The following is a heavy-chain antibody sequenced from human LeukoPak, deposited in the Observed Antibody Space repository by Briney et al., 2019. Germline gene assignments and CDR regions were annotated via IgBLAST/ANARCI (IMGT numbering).Heavy chain of an antibody. V-gene: IGHV3-11*01. CDR2: TSSSGSTI. CDR1: GFTFSDYY. D-gene: IGHD3-10*01. J-gene: IGHJ3*02. CDR3: ATGDYGSGSLPFDI. Sequence: TGGSLRLSCAASGFTFSDYYMSWIRQAPGKGLEWVSYTSSSGSTIYYADSVKGRFTISRDNAKNSLYLQMNSLRAEDTAVYYCATGDYGSGSLPFDIWGQGTMVTVSS.